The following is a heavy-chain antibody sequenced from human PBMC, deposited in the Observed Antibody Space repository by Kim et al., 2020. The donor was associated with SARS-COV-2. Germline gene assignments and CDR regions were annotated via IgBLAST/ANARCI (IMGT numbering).Heavy chain of an antibody. CDR2: ISYDGSNK. J-gene: IGHJ6*02. CDR3: AKDRSGSYLVGGMDV. CDR1: GFTFSSYG. V-gene: IGHV3-30*18. D-gene: IGHD1-26*01. Sequence: GRSLRLSCAASGFTFSSYGMHWVRQAPGKGLEWVAVISYDGSNKYYADSVKGRFTISRDNSKNTLYLQMNSLRAEDTAVYYCAKDRSGSYLVGGMDVWGQGTTVTVSS.